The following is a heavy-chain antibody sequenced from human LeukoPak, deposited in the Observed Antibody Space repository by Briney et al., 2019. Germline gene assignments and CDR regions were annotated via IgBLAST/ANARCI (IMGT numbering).Heavy chain of an antibody. D-gene: IGHD2-21*02. CDR3: ARDLSGVTRPYYYYYMDV. CDR2: INPNSGGT. Sequence: ASVKVSCKASGYTFTGYYMHRVRQAPGQGLEWMGWINPNSGGTNYAQKFQGRVTMTRDTSISTAYMELSRLRSDDTAVYYCARDLSGVTRPYYYYYMDVWGKGTTVTISS. CDR1: GYTFTGYY. J-gene: IGHJ6*03. V-gene: IGHV1-2*02.